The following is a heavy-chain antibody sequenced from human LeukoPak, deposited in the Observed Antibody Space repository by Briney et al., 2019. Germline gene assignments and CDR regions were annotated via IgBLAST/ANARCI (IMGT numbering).Heavy chain of an antibody. J-gene: IGHJ4*02. V-gene: IGHV1-2*02. D-gene: IGHD5-12*01. Sequence: ASVRVSCKASGYTLTGYYMHWLRQAPGQGLEWMGWINPNSGDTNYAQKFQGRVTMTKDTSISTAYMELSRLTSDDTAVYYCAKNPYEYYFDYWGQGTLVTVSS. CDR2: INPNSGDT. CDR3: AKNPYEYYFDY. CDR1: GYTLTGYY.